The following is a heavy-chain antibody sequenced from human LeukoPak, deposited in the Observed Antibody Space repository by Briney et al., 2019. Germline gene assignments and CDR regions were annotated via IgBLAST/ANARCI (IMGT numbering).Heavy chain of an antibody. Sequence: ASVKVSCKASGYTFTSYYMHWVRQAPGQGLEWMGIINPSGGSTSYAQKFQGRVTMTRDTSTSTVYMELSSLRSEDTAVHYCARDRGGDYGRGRYYYYYYMDVWGKGTTVTVSS. CDR2: INPSGGST. CDR1: GYTFTSYY. CDR3: ARDRGGDYGRGRYYYYYYMDV. V-gene: IGHV1-46*01. J-gene: IGHJ6*03. D-gene: IGHD4-17*01.